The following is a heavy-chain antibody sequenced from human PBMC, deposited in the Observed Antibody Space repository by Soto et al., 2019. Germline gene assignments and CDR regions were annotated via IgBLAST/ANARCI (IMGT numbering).Heavy chain of an antibody. Sequence: EVQLVESRGGLVQPGGSLRLSCAASGFTFSSYAMHWVRQAPGKGLEYVSAISSNGGSTYYANSVKGRFTISRDNSKNTLYLQMGSLRAEDMAVYYCARAPAGKDAKYYFDYWGQGTLVTVSS. V-gene: IGHV3-64*01. CDR1: GFTFSSYA. J-gene: IGHJ4*02. D-gene: IGHD2-2*01. CDR2: ISSNGGST. CDR3: ARAPAGKDAKYYFDY.